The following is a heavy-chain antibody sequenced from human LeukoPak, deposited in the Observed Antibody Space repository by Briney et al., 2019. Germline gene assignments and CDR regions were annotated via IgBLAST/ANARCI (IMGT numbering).Heavy chain of an antibody. CDR1: GYTFAAYY. Sequence: ASVKVSCKASGYTFAAYYIHWVRQASGQGLEWMGWINPNRGGTNSAQKFQGRVTMTRDTSITTTYMEVGRLTSDDTAVYYCARDLGSRGGYFSGYWGQGTLVSVSS. V-gene: IGHV1-2*02. CDR3: ARDLGSRGGYFSGY. CDR2: INPNRGGT. D-gene: IGHD2-21*02. J-gene: IGHJ4*02.